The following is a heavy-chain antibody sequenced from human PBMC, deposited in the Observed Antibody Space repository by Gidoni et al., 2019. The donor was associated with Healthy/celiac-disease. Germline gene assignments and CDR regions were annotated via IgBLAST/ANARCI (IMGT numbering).Heavy chain of an antibody. D-gene: IGHD6-19*01. V-gene: IGHV3-21*01. J-gene: IGHJ4*02. CDR2: ISSSSSYI. CDR3: AASPGIAVAGPPVW. Sequence: EVQLVESGGGLVKPGGSLRLSCAASGFTFSSYSMNWVRQAPGKGLEWVSSISSSSSYIYYADSVKGRFTISRDNAKNSLYLQMNSLRAEDTAVYYCAASPGIAVAGPPVWWGQGTLVTVSS. CDR1: GFTFSSYS.